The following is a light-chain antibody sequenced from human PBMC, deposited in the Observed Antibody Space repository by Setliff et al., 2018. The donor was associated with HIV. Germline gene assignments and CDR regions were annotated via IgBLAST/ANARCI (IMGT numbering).Light chain of an antibody. CDR2: DVS. CDR3: CSYAGSSDV. J-gene: IGLJ2*01. Sequence: QSALTHPASVSGSPGQSITISCTGISSDVGTYNFVSWYQQHPGKAPKLMIYDVSNRPSGVSNRFSGSKSGNTASLTISGLQAEDEADYYCCSYAGSSDVFGGGTKVTVL. CDR1: SSDVGTYNF. V-gene: IGLV2-14*03.